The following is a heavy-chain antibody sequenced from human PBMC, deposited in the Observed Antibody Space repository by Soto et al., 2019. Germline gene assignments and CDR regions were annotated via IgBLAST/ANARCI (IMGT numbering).Heavy chain of an antibody. CDR2: IYYSGST. J-gene: IGHJ6*03. Sequence: EWIGYIYYSGSTNYNPSLKSRVTISVDTSKNQFSLKLSSVTAADTAVYYCARDRSYCSSTSCYYGAYYYYYMDVWGKGTTVTVSS. CDR3: ARDRSYCSSTSCYYGAYYYYYMDV. D-gene: IGHD2-2*01. V-gene: IGHV4-59*01.